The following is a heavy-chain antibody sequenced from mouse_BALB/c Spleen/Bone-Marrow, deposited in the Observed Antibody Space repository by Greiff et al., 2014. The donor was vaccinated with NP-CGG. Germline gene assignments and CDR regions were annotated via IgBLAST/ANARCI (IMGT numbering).Heavy chain of an antibody. Sequence: VQLQQSGPELVKPGASVKLSCKASGYSFTGYHIHWVKQSHVKSLEWIGRVDPYNGATSYNQNFKDKASLTVDKSSSSAYMDLHSLTSEDSAVYYCARESLFTTGLYYAMDYWGQGTSVTVSS. CDR3: ARESLFTTGLYYAMDY. J-gene: IGHJ4*01. D-gene: IGHD2-12*01. CDR1: GYSFTGYH. V-gene: IGHV1-31*01. CDR2: VDPYNGAT.